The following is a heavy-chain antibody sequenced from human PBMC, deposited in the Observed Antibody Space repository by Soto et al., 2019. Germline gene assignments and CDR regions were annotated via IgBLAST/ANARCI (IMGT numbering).Heavy chain of an antibody. CDR2: ISGSGGST. Sequence: EVQLLESGGGLVQPGGSLRLSCAASGFTFSSYAMSWVRQAPGKGLEWVSAISGSGGSTYYEGSWQGRFTISRDNSKNTLYLQMNSLTAEYTAVYYGAKVPPRGDYYTPVGYWGQGTLVTVSS. D-gene: IGHD2-21*02. V-gene: IGHV3-23*01. J-gene: IGHJ4*02. CDR1: GFTFSSYA. CDR3: AKVPPRGDYYTPVGY.